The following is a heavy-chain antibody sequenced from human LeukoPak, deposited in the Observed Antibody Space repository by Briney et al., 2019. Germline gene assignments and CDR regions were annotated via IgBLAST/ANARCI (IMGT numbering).Heavy chain of an antibody. Sequence: GGSLRLSCTASGFTFSSYTMTWVRQAPGKGPKWVSTITTGDGNTYYADSVKGRFTVSSDDSKNTLYLQMNSLRAEDTAVYYCAKDGGLWVSAHWGDSWGRGTLDTVSS. CDR1: GFTFSSYT. V-gene: IGHV3-23*01. D-gene: IGHD7-27*01. CDR2: ITTGDGNT. CDR3: AKDGGLWVSAHWGDS. J-gene: IGHJ4*02.